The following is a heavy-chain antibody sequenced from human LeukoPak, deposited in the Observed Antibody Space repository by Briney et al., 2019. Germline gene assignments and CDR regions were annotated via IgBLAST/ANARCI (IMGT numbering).Heavy chain of an antibody. CDR1: GFTFSDHW. V-gene: IGHV3-74*01. D-gene: IGHD6-19*01. J-gene: IGHJ4*02. Sequence: GGSLRLSCAAFGFTFSDHWMHWVRQVPGKGLPWVARMNSDGTTTNYADSVKGRFTISRDNAKNTLFLQMNSLGAEDTAVYYCARAGWYRFDYWGQGTLVTVSS. CDR3: ARAGWYRFDY. CDR2: MNSDGTTT.